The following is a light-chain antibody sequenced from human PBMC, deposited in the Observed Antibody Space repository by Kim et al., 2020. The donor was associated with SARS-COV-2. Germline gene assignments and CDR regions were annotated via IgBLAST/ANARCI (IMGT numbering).Light chain of an antibody. V-gene: IGLV1-40*01. CDR2: RNT. J-gene: IGLJ2*01. CDR1: SSNIGTFYD. CDR3: QSYDNGHVL. Sequence: PGERVTISCTWNSSNIGTFYDVHWYQQRPGTAPRLLISRNTSRPSGVPDRFSGSKSGNSASLAITGLQAEDEADYYCQSYDNGHVLFGAGTQLTVL.